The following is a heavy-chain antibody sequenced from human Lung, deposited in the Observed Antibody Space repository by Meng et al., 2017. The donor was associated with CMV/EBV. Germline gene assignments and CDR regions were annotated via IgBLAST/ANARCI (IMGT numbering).Heavy chain of an antibody. CDR3: AKYSAVGERLYYFDY. V-gene: IGHV3-23*01. CDR1: GLTFSSYG. D-gene: IGHD2-21*01. CDR2: IGATAGGT. Sequence: LTXAASGLTFSSYGMSWVRQAPGKGLEWVSSIGATAGGTYYADSVKGRFTISRDNAKNTLYLQMNSLRAEDTAVYYCAKYSAVGERLYYFDYWGQGTXVTVSS. J-gene: IGHJ4*02.